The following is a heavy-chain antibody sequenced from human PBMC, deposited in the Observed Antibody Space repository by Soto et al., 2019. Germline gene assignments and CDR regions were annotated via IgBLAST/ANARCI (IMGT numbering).Heavy chain of an antibody. Sequence: PSETLSLTCTVSGGSIGGYYWSWIRQPAGKGLEWIGRMYNSERTNYNPSLKSRVTMSMDTSKNQFPLRLTSVTAADTAVYFCAREPLAHSYFDLWGKGTLVTVSS. CDR1: GGSIGGYY. CDR2: MYNSERT. CDR3: AREPLAHSYFDL. V-gene: IGHV4-4*07. J-gene: IGHJ4*02.